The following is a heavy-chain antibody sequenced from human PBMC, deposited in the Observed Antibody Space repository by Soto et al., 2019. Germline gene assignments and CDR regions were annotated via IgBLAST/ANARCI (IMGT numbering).Heavy chain of an antibody. Sequence: QVQLVESGGGVVQPGRSLRLSCAASGLTFYKYGMHWVRQAPGKGLEWVALISHDGSNKYYVDSVKGRFTIARDNSKNTVFLQMNSLRPEDTALYVCAKDDSNRWYNYYAMDVWGQGTTVTVSS. V-gene: IGHV3-30*18. D-gene: IGHD3-22*01. CDR1: GLTFYKYG. CDR3: AKDDSNRWYNYYAMDV. J-gene: IGHJ6*02. CDR2: ISHDGSNK.